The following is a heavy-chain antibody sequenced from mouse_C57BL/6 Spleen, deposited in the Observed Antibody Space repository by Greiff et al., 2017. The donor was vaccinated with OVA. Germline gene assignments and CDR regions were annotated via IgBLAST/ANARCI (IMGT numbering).Heavy chain of an antibody. V-gene: IGHV10-3*01. D-gene: IGHD1-1*01. J-gene: IGHJ4*01. CDR1: GFTFNTYA. Sequence: EVQGVESGGGLVQPKGSLKLSCAASGFTFNTYAMHWVRQAPGKGLERVARIISKSSNYATYYADSVKDRFTISRDDSQSMLYLQMNNLKTEDTAMYYCVRESVYYGSDYAMDYWGQGTSVTVSS. CDR2: IISKSSNYAT. CDR3: VRESVYYGSDYAMDY.